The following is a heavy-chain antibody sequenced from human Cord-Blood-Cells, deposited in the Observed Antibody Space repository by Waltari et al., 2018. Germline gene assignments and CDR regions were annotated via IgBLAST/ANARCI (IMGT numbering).Heavy chain of an antibody. J-gene: IGHJ4*02. V-gene: IGHV1-18*01. CDR1: GYTFTSYG. CDR2: ISAYNGNT. Sequence: QVQLVQSGAEVKKPGASVKVSCKASGYTFTSYGISWVRPAPGQGLEWMGWISAYNGNTNYAQKLQDRVTMTTDTSTSTAYMELRSLRSDDTAVYYCARGPVPYCTGGVCYYFDYWGQGTLVTVSS. D-gene: IGHD2-8*02. CDR3: ARGPVPYCTGGVCYYFDY.